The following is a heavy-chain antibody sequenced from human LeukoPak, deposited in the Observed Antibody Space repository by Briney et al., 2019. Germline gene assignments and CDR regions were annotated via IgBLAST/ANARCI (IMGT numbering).Heavy chain of an antibody. D-gene: IGHD3-10*01. Sequence: SETLSLTCTVSDGSISSYYWSWIRQSPGKGLECIGYIHYTGSTNYNRSLKSRVTISVETSKNQFSLKMKSVTAADTAVYYCARGGYYGSGNDFRFDPWGQGTLVTVSS. CDR2: IHYTGST. CDR1: DGSISSYY. V-gene: IGHV4-59*01. CDR3: ARGGYYGSGNDFRFDP. J-gene: IGHJ5*02.